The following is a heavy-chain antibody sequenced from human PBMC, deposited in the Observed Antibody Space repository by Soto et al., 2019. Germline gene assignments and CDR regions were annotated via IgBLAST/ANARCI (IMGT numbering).Heavy chain of an antibody. V-gene: IGHV4-59*08. CDR1: GGSISSYY. D-gene: IGHD3-10*01. CDR2: VHHSWGS. Sequence: QVQLQESGPGLVKPSETLSLSCTVSGGSISSYYWSWFRQSPGKRMEWIGYVHHSWGSSYNPSLQTRVAISLATSKSQFSPKVTSVTATATAVYYCARQGFGPLHGLVDVWGQGTTVTVSS. CDR3: ARQGFGPLHGLVDV. J-gene: IGHJ6*02.